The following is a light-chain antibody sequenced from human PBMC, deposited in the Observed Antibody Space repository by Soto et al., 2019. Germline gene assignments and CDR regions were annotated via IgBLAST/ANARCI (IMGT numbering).Light chain of an antibody. V-gene: IGKV3-15*01. CDR2: GAS. J-gene: IGKJ4*01. CDR3: QRYNNWPLT. Sequence: EIVLTQSPGTLSLSPGERATLSCRASQSVSSSYLALYQQKPGQAPRLLIYGASTRAIGVPARFSGSRSGTEFTLTINSLQSEDFAVYYCQRYNNWPLTFGGGTKVDIK. CDR1: QSVSSSY.